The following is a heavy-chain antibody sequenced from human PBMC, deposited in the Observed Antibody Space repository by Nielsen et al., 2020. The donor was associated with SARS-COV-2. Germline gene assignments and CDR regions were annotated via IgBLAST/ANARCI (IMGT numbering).Heavy chain of an antibody. CDR3: AREGVVVAAIVYYYYYMDV. CDR2: IKQDGSEK. J-gene: IGHJ6*03. Sequence: WLRQPPGKGLEWVANIKQDGSEKYYVDSVKGRFTISRDNAKNSLYLQMNSLRAEDTAVYYCAREGVVVAAIVYYYYYMDVWGKGTTVTVSS. V-gene: IGHV3-7*01. D-gene: IGHD2-15*01.